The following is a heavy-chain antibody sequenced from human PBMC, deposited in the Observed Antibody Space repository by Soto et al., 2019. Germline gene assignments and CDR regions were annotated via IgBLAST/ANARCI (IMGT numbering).Heavy chain of an antibody. CDR1: GFTFSSFA. J-gene: IGHJ4*02. D-gene: IGHD3-22*01. CDR3: AKSPGMYYYDSSGYYHYDY. V-gene: IGHV3-30-3*02. CDR2: ISFDGSNE. Sequence: PGGSLRLSCAASGFTFSSFAIHWVRQAPGKGLEWVATISFDGSNEYYADSVKGRFTISRDNSKNTLYLQMNSLRAEDTAVYYCAKSPGMYYYDSSGYYHYDYWGQGTLVTVSS.